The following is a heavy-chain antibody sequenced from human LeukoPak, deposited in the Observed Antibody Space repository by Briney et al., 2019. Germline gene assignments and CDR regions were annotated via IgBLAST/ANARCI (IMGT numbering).Heavy chain of an antibody. CDR1: GYTFINYG. Sequence: ASVTVSCKASGYTFINYGITWVRQAPGQGLEWMGWISPYNGNTKCLQKFQGRVTMTTDTSTSTASMEVRSLRSDDTAVYYCAREESIGRYQFLHEYWGQGTLVTVSS. V-gene: IGHV1-18*01. J-gene: IGHJ4*02. CDR3: AREESIGRYQFLHEY. D-gene: IGHD1-26*01. CDR2: ISPYNGNT.